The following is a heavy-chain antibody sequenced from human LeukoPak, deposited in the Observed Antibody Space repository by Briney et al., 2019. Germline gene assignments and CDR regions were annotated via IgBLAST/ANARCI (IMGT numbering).Heavy chain of an antibody. J-gene: IGHJ6*02. CDR2: IYPGDSDT. Sequence: GESLKISCQGSGYSFTSYWIGWVRQMPGKGLEWMGIIYPGDSDTRYSPSFQGQVTISADKSISTAYLQWSSLKASDTAMYYCASSSWSHYYYYYGMDVWGQGTTVTVSS. CDR1: GYSFTSYW. V-gene: IGHV5-51*01. CDR3: ASSSWSHYYYYYGMDV. D-gene: IGHD6-13*01.